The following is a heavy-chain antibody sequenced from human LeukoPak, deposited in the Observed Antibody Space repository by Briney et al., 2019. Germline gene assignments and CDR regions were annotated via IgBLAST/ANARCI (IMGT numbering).Heavy chain of an antibody. CDR1: GFTFDDYG. CDR2: INWNGGRT. V-gene: IGHV3-20*01. D-gene: IGHD3-22*01. J-gene: IGHJ4*02. Sequence: GGSLRLSCAASGFTFDDYGMSWVRQGPGKGLEWVSGINWNGGRTGYADSVKGRFTISRDNAKNSLYLQMNSLRAEDTALYHCARAVTGQYDSSGYDYWGQGTLVTVSS. CDR3: ARAVTGQYDSSGYDY.